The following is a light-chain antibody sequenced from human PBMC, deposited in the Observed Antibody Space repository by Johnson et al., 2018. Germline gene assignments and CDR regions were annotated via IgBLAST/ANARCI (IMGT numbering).Light chain of an antibody. J-gene: IGLJ1*01. CDR2: ENN. CDR1: SSNIGNNY. Sequence: QSVLTQPPSVSAAPGQKVTISCSGSSSNIGNNYVSWYQQPPGTASKLLIYENNKRPSGIPDRFSGSNSATTATLATPESQTEDEADYYCGTWDSSLSAGNVFGTGTKVTVL. V-gene: IGLV1-51*02. CDR3: GTWDSSLSAGNV.